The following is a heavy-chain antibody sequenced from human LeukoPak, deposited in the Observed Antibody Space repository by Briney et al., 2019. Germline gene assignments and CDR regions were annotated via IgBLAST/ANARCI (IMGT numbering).Heavy chain of an antibody. CDR3: ARGRSSGYYRRYFDY. CDR1: GFTFSSYS. J-gene: IGHJ4*02. CDR2: INHSGST. D-gene: IGHD3-22*01. V-gene: IGHV4-34*01. Sequence: PGGSLRLSCAASGFTFSSYSMNWIRQPPGKGLEWIGEINHSGSTNYNPSLKSRVTISVDTSKNQFSLKLSSVTAADTAVYYCARGRSSGYYRRYFDYWGQGTLVTVSS.